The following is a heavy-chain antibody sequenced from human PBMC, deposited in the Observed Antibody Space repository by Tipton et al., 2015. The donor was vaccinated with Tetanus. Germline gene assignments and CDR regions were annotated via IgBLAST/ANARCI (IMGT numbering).Heavy chain of an antibody. CDR3: AKDAYDYGDYRGIFDF. J-gene: IGHJ4*02. Sequence: SLRLSCAASGFTFDDYAMHWVRQTPGKGLEWVSAIDRHGGRIGYADSVKGRFTISRDNAKKSLYLQMTSLRAEDTALYYCAKDAYDYGDYRGIFDFWGQGTLVTVSS. D-gene: IGHD4-17*01. V-gene: IGHV3-9*01. CDR2: IDRHGGRI. CDR1: GFTFDDYA.